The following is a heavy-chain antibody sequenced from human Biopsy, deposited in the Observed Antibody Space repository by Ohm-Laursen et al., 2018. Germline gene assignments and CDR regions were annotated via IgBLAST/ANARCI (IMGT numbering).Heavy chain of an antibody. CDR2: ISSGSSPI. V-gene: IGHV3-48*01. J-gene: IGHJ4*02. D-gene: IGHD1/OR15-1a*01. CDR3: ARGRTGG. Sequence: SLRLSCAASGFTFSSYSMNWVRQAPGKGLEWVSFISSGSSPIYYADSVKGRFTISRDDAKNSLYLQMNSLRAEDTAVYYCARGRTGGWGQETLVTVSS. CDR1: GFTFSSYS.